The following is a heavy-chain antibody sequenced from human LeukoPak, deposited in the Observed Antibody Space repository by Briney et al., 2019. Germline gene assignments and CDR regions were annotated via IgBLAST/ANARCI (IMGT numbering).Heavy chain of an antibody. CDR1: GFTLSDHD. V-gene: IGHV3-72*01. D-gene: IGHD3-10*01. Sequence: GGSLRLSCAASGFTLSDHDMDWVRQAPGKGLEWVGRTRNKVNSYTTEYAASGKGRFTISSDDSKNSLYLQMNSLKTEDTAVYYCVAMIRGVGNWGQGTLATVSP. CDR2: TRNKVNSYTT. J-gene: IGHJ4*02. CDR3: VAMIRGVGN.